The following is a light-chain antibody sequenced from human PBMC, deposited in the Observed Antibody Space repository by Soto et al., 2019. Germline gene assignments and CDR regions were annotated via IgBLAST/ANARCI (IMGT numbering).Light chain of an antibody. CDR3: SSYAGSNNLV. V-gene: IGLV2-8*01. Sequence: QSALTQPPSASGSLGQSVTISCTGTSSDVGGYNYVSWHQQHPGKAPKLLIYDVSHRPSGVPDRFSGSKSGNTASLTVSGLQAEDEVDYYCSSYAGSNNLVFGTGTKVTVL. CDR1: SSDVGGYNY. CDR2: DVS. J-gene: IGLJ1*01.